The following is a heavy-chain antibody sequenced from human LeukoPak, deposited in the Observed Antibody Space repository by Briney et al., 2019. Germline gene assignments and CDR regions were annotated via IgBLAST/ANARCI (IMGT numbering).Heavy chain of an antibody. V-gene: IGHV3-48*01. Sequence: GGSLRLSCAASGFTFSSYSMNWVRQAPGKGLEWVSYISSSSSTIYYADSVKGRFTISRDNAKNSLYLQMNSLRAEDTAVYYCARDRWELLSNSYHYCGLDVWGQGTTVTVSS. J-gene: IGHJ6*02. D-gene: IGHD2-15*01. CDR3: ARDRWELLSNSYHYCGLDV. CDR1: GFTFSSYS. CDR2: ISSSSSTI.